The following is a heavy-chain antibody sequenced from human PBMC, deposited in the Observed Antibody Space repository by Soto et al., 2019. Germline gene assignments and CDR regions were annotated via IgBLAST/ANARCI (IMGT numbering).Heavy chain of an antibody. CDR3: ARESYYGSGATVVAY. D-gene: IGHD3-10*01. CDR1: GDTISTGGYY. CDR2: IYYSGTT. J-gene: IGHJ4*02. V-gene: IGHV4-61*08. Sequence: SETLSLTCDVSGDTISTGGYYWSWIRQPPGKGLEWIGYIYYSGTTSYNPSLNSRVTMSVDTSKNQFSLKVNSVTAADTAVYYCARESYYGSGATVVAYWGQGTLVTVSS.